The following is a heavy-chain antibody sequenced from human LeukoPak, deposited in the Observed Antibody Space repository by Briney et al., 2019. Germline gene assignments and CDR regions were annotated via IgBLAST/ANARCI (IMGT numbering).Heavy chain of an antibody. D-gene: IGHD3-22*01. CDR1: GFTFSSYE. J-gene: IGHJ6*03. CDR3: TRDSTNYYYDSRDMDV. CDR2: FRGKAYGGTT. V-gene: IGHV3-49*04. Sequence: SLRLSCAASGFTFSSYEMNWVRQAQGRGWGGVGFFRGKAYGGTTEYAASVKGRFTISRDDSKSIAYLQMNSLKTEDTAVYYCTRDSTNYYYDSRDMDVWGKGTTVTISS.